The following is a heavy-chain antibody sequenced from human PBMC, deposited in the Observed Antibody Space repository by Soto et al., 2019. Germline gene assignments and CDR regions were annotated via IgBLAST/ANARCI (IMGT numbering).Heavy chain of an antibody. CDR1: GYTFTSYG. Sequence: ASVKVSCKASGYTFTSYGISWVRQAPGQGLEWMGLISAYNGNTNYAQKLPGRVTMTTDTSTSKAYMELRSLRSDDTAVYYCARDTIVGANPYYYGMDVWGQGTTVTVSS. CDR3: ARDTIVGANPYYYGMDV. CDR2: ISAYNGNT. D-gene: IGHD1-26*01. J-gene: IGHJ6*02. V-gene: IGHV1-18*04.